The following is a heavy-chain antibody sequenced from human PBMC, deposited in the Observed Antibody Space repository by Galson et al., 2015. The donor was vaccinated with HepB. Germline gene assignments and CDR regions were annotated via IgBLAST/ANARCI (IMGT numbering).Heavy chain of an antibody. J-gene: IGHJ4*02. Sequence: SLRLSCAASGFTFSSYAMHWVRQAPGKGLEWVAVISYDGSNKYYADSVKGRFTISRDNSKNTLYLQMNSLRAEDTAVYYCARRSLAGDYWGQGTLVTVSS. CDR1: GFTFSSYA. CDR3: ARRSLAGDY. D-gene: IGHD6-6*01. CDR2: ISYDGSNK. V-gene: IGHV3-30*04.